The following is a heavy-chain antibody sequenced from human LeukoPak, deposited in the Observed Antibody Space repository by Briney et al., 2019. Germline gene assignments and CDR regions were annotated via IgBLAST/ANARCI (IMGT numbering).Heavy chain of an antibody. J-gene: IGHJ4*02. CDR3: VRGYSYGFYFDY. CDR2: INPNSGGP. Sequence: ASVKVSCKTSGYSFTGYYIHWVRQAPGQGLEWMGRINPNSGGPNYGQKFQGTVTMTRDTSISTAYLELSNLRSDDTAAYYCVRGYSYGFYFDYWGQGSLVTVSS. CDR1: GYSFTGYY. V-gene: IGHV1-2*06. D-gene: IGHD5-18*01.